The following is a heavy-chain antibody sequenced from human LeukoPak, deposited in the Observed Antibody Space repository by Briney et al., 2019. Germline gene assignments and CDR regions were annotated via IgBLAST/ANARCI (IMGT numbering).Heavy chain of an antibody. J-gene: IGHJ4*02. Sequence: GESLEISCKGSGYLFTSYWIGWGRQVPGKGLEWVGIIDPGDSDTRYRPSFQGQVTISADKSISTAYLQWSSLKAADTAMYYCASAYDLWSGYYEYWGQGTLVTVSS. D-gene: IGHD3-3*01. V-gene: IGHV5-51*01. CDR3: ASAYDLWSGYYEY. CDR2: IDPGDSDT. CDR1: GYLFTSYW.